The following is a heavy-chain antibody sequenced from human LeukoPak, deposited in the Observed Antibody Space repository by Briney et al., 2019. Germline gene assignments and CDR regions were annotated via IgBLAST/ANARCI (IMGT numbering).Heavy chain of an antibody. CDR1: GYSISSGYY. Sequence: SETLSLTCTVSGYSISSGYYWGWIQQPPGKGLESIGSVYHSGSTYYNPSLKSRVTISVDTSKNQFSLKLSSVTAADTAVYYCARETAGSSWSGYYYYYMDVWGKGTTVTVSS. CDR2: VYHSGST. CDR3: ARETAGSSWSGYYYYYMDV. D-gene: IGHD6-13*01. V-gene: IGHV4-38-2*02. J-gene: IGHJ6*03.